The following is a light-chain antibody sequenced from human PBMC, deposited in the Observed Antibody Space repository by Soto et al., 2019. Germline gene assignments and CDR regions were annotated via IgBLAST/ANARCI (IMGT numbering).Light chain of an antibody. CDR2: GNT. CDR1: SSNIGADYD. V-gene: IGLV1-40*01. J-gene: IGLJ2*01. CDR3: QSYDSSLGVV. Sequence: QSALTQPPSVSGAPGQRVTISCTGSSSNIGADYDVHWYQHLPGTAPKLLIYGNTNRPSGVSDRFSGSKSGTSASLAITGLQVEDEADYYCQSYDSSLGVVFGGGTQLTVL.